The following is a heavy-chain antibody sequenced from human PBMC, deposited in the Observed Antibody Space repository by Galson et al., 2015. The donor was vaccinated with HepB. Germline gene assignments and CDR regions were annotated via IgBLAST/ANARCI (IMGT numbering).Heavy chain of an antibody. Sequence: SVKVSCKASGYTFTSYGISWVRQAPGQGLEWMGWISAYNGNTNYAQKLQGRVTMTTDTSTSTAYMELSSLRSEDTAVYYCARDFHKGVGGFDPWGQGTLVTVSS. D-gene: IGHD3-10*01. CDR2: ISAYNGNT. J-gene: IGHJ5*02. CDR1: GYTFTSYG. V-gene: IGHV1-18*04. CDR3: ARDFHKGVGGFDP.